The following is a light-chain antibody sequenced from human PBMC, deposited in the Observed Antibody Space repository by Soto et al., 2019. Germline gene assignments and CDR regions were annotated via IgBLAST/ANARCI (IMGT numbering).Light chain of an antibody. CDR2: LGS. Sequence: DIVMTQSPLSLPVTPGEPASISCRSSQSLLHSNGYNYLDWYLQKPGQSPQLLIYLGSNRASGVPHRFSGSGSGTDFTLKISRVEAEDVGVYYCMQALQIALTFGGGTKVEIK. CDR3: MQALQIALT. J-gene: IGKJ4*01. CDR1: QSLLHSNGYNY. V-gene: IGKV2-28*01.